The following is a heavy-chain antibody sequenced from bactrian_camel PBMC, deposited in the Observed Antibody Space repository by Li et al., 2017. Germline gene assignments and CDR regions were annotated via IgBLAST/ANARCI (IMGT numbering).Heavy chain of an antibody. CDR2: IDSDGNDAST. V-gene: IGHV3S53*01. D-gene: IGHD1*01. CDR1: KLTYSSNC. Sequence: HVQLVESGGGLVQTGGSLALSCVAAKLTYSSNCMGWFRQAPGKQREGVAAIDSDGNDASTKYADSVKGRLTISQDSAKNTVNLELVNLRTEDTSVYYCAASRPGIISVCQPPYITRLGLEGQGTQVTVS. J-gene: IGHJ4*01.